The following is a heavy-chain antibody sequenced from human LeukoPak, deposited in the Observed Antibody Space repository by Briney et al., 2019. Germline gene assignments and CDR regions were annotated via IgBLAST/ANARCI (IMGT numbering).Heavy chain of an antibody. CDR3: ARSLVRGVTLGMYFDN. V-gene: IGHV4-34*01. CDR2: INHSGST. D-gene: IGHD3-10*01. J-gene: IGHJ4*02. CDR1: GGSISGYY. Sequence: SETLSLTCAVYGGSISGYYWSWIRQPPGKGLEWIGEINHSGSTNYNPSLKSRVTISVDTSKNQFSLKLSSVTAADTAVYYCARSLVRGVTLGMYFDNWGQGTLVTVSS.